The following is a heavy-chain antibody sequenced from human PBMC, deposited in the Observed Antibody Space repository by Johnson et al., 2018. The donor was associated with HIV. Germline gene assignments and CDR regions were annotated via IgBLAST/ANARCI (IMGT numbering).Heavy chain of an antibody. D-gene: IGHD3-16*02. CDR3: ARDRVITFGGVIGRGAFDI. CDR1: GFTFSSYA. V-gene: IGHV3-30-3*01. J-gene: IGHJ3*02. Sequence: QVQLVESGGGVVQPGRSLRPSCAASGFTFSSYAMHWVRQAPGKGLDWVAVISYDGIIKYYADSVKGRFSISRDNSKNTLYLQMNSLRAEDTVVYYCARDRVITFGGVIGRGAFDIWGQGTMVTVSS. CDR2: ISYDGIIK.